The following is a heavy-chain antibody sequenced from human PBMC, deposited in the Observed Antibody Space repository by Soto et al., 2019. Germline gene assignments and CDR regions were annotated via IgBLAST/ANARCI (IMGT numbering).Heavy chain of an antibody. Sequence: PGGSLRLSCEVSGFTSSMYSMSWVRQSPGKGLEWVAKIPQDGVDGHYADSVKGRFTISRDNGKNSLYLQLNNLRAEDTAVYYCARDHLILPAHDFFYGSDVWGRGATVTVSS. V-gene: IGHV3-7*03. D-gene: IGHD2-21*02. CDR1: GFTSSMYS. J-gene: IGHJ6*02. CDR2: IPQDGVDG. CDR3: ARDHLILPAHDFFYGSDV.